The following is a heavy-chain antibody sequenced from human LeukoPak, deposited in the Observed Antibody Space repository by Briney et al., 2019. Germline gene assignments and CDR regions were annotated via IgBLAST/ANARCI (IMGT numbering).Heavy chain of an antibody. CDR2: FDPEDGET. D-gene: IGHD3-9*01. V-gene: IGHV1-24*01. CDR3: ATAGTLTGYSIPSYYYFYMDV. J-gene: IGHJ6*03. CDR1: GYTLTELS. Sequence: ASVKVSCKVSGYTLTELSMHWVRQAPGKGLEWMGGFDPEDGETIYAQKFQGRVTMTEDTSTDTAYMELSSLRSEDSAVYYCATAGTLTGYSIPSYYYFYMDVWGKGTTVTISS.